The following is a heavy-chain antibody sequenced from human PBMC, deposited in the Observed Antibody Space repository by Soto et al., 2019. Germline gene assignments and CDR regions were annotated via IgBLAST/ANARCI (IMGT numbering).Heavy chain of an antibody. CDR2: IYYSGST. CDR3: ARHFSSGWFLSYDSSLFAY. J-gene: IGHJ4*02. Sequence: QLQLQESGPGLVKPSETLSLTCTVSGGSISSSSYYWGWIRQPPGKGLEWIGSIYYSGSTYYNPSLKSRVPISVDTSKNQFSLKLSSVTAADTAVYYCARHFSSGWFLSYDSSLFAYWGQGTLVTVSS. D-gene: IGHD6-19*01. CDR1: GGSISSSSYY. V-gene: IGHV4-39*01.